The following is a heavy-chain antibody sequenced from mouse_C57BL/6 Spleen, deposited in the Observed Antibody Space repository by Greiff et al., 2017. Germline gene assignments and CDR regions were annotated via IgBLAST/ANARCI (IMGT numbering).Heavy chain of an antibody. CDR2: INPNNGGT. CDR3: ARHYYGSSRYFDV. V-gene: IGHV1-18*01. D-gene: IGHD1-1*01. CDR1: GYTFTDYN. Sequence: EVKLVESGPELVKPGASVKIPCKASGYTFTDYNMDWVKQSHGKSLEWIGDINPNNGGTIYNQKFKGKATLTVDKSSSTAYMELRSLTSEDTAVYYCARHYYGSSRYFDVWGTGTTVTVSS. J-gene: IGHJ1*03.